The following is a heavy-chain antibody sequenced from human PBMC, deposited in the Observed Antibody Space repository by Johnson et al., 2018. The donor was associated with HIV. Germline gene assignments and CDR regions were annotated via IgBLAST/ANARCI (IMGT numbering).Heavy chain of an antibody. D-gene: IGHD5-12*01. CDR1: GFTVTSHY. CDR3: TKGKSGCGGYSAPDAFDM. CDR2: ISGSGGST. V-gene: IGHV3-23*04. J-gene: IGHJ3*02. Sequence: VQLVESGGGLVQPGGSLRLSCAASGFTVTSHYMSWVRQAPGMGLEWVSVISGSGGSTYYADSVRGRFTISRDNSKDTLDLRMNSLTAEDTAVYYCTKGKSGCGGYSAPDAFDMWGQGTMVTVAS.